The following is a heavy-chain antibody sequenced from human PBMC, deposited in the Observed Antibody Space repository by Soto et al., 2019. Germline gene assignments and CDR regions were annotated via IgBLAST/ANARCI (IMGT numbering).Heavy chain of an antibody. Sequence: PSETRSLTCTVSGDSIRSGDYYWSWIRQPPGKGLEWIGYIHYGGGTYYNPSLQSRVSMSLDSSKNQFSLRLNSVTAGDTAVYYCARDSGYTGYESHWFDPWGQGTLVTVSS. J-gene: IGHJ5*02. D-gene: IGHD5-12*01. CDR3: ARDSGYTGYESHWFDP. CDR1: GDSIRSGDYY. V-gene: IGHV4-30-4*01. CDR2: IHYGGGT.